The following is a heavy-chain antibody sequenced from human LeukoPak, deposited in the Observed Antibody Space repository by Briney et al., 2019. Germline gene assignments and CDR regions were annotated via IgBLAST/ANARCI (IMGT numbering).Heavy chain of an antibody. CDR1: GASISSFF. Sequence: PSETLSLTCSVSGASISSFFWSWIRQPPGKGLEWIGYIHYSGVTNYNPSLGSRVTISVDTSKQHFSLRLSSVTAADTAVYYCARDTGIVGATTEPLHIWGQGTMVTVSS. CDR2: IHYSGVT. CDR3: ARDTGIVGATTEPLHI. V-gene: IGHV4-59*01. D-gene: IGHD1-26*01. J-gene: IGHJ3*02.